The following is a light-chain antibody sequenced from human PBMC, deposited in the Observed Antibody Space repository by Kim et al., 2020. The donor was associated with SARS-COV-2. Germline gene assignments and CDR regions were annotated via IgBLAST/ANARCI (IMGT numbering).Light chain of an antibody. CDR3: QQYGSSPRT. CDR2: GTS. J-gene: IGKJ2*01. CDR1: QSVSSSY. V-gene: IGKV3-20*01. Sequence: EIVLTQSPGTLSLSPGQRATLSCRASQSVSSSYLAWYQQKPGQAPRLLIYGTSSRATGVPDRFSGSGSGTEITLTISRLESEDFAVYYCQQYGSSPRTFGQGTKLEI.